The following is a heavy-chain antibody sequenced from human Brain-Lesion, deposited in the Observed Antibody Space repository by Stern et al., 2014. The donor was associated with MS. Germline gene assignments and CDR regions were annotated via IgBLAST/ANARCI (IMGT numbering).Heavy chain of an antibody. J-gene: IGHJ4*02. CDR3: ASNRGSGSFFDS. V-gene: IGHV4-4*02. D-gene: IGHD1-26*01. Sequence: QVQLQESGPGLVKPSGTLSLTCAVSGGSISSGNWWSWVRQSPGKRLEWIGEMYHSGITNYNPSLESRVSISIDKSKNHFSLKVYSLTAADTAVYYCASNRGSGSFFDSWGQGSLVTVSS. CDR1: GGSISSGNW. CDR2: MYHSGIT.